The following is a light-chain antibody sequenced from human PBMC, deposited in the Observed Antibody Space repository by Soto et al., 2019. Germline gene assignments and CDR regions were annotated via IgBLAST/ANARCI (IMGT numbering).Light chain of an antibody. CDR3: ATWDGSLPAEV. Sequence: QSALTQPPSVTAAPGQKVTISCSGSSSNIGNNYVSWYQQLPGTAPKLLIYDNNKRPSGIPDRFSGSKSGTSDTLDITGLQTGDEADYYCATWDGSLPAEVFGGGTQLTV. J-gene: IGLJ2*01. V-gene: IGLV1-51*01. CDR1: SSNIGNNY. CDR2: DNN.